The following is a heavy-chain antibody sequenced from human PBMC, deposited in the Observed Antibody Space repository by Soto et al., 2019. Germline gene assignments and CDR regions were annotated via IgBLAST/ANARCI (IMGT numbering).Heavy chain of an antibody. V-gene: IGHV3-30*03. CDR1: GFEFNAYG. CDR3: VRGGYYGSGVEDY. J-gene: IGHJ4*02. D-gene: IGHD3-10*01. CDR2: ISYDGSVK. Sequence: QVQLVESGGDVVQPGGSLRLSCAASGFEFNAYGMHWVRQAPGKGLEWVGVISYDGSVKYYGDSAKGRFTISRDNSNNRVYVQMNCLRVEDTAVYYCVRGGYYGSGVEDYWGQGTLVTVSS.